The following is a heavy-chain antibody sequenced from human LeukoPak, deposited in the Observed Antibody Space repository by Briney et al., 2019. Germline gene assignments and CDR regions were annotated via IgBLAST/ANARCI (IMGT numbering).Heavy chain of an antibody. CDR1: GGSFSGYY. CDR3: ARGHNFWSGLRAVFDY. CDR2: INHSGST. V-gene: IGHV4-34*01. Sequence: SETLSLTCAVYGGSFSGYYWSWIRQPPGKGLEWIGEINHSGSTNYNPSLKSRVTISVDTSKNQFSLKLSSVTAADTAVYYCARGHNFWSGLRAVFDYRGQGTLVTVSS. D-gene: IGHD3-3*01. J-gene: IGHJ4*02.